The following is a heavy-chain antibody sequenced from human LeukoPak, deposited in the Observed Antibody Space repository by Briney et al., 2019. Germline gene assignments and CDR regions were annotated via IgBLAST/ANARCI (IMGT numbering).Heavy chain of an antibody. V-gene: IGHV3-7*01. CDR1: GFTFSSYW. CDR3: ASFWGSRESDWLRDGVDV. D-gene: IGHD2-21*02. Sequence: GGSLRLSCAASGFTFSSYWMSWVRQAPGKGLEWVANIKQDGSEKYYVDSVKGRFTISRDNAKNSLYLRMNSLSAEDTAVYYCASFWGSRESDWLRDGVDVWGQGTTVTVSS. J-gene: IGHJ6*02. CDR2: IKQDGSEK.